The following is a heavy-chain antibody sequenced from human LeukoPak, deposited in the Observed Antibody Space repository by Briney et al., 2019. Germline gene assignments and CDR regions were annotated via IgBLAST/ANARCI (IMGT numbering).Heavy chain of an antibody. J-gene: IGHJ4*02. CDR1: GGSISDSL. CDR3: AKGVGGSYYRY. V-gene: IGHV4-4*07. CDR2: IHISGST. Sequence: PSETLSLTCTVSGGSISDSLWSWIRQPAGRGLEWIWRIHISGSTNYNPSLTSRVTMSVDTSKNQASLKLSSVTAADTAVYYCAKGVGGSYYRYWGQGALVIVSS. D-gene: IGHD1-26*01.